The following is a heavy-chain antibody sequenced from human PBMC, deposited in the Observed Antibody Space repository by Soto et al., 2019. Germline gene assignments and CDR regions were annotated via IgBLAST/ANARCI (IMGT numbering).Heavy chain of an antibody. CDR3: ARDLVWFGESASFWFDY. J-gene: IGHJ4*02. Sequence: GGSLRLSCAASGFTFSSYGMHWVRQAPGKGLEWVAVIWYDGSNKYYADSVKGRFTISRDNSKNTLYLQMNSLRAEDTAVYYCARDLVWFGESASFWFDYWGQGTLVTVSS. CDR1: GFTFSSYG. V-gene: IGHV3-33*01. CDR2: IWYDGSNK. D-gene: IGHD3-10*01.